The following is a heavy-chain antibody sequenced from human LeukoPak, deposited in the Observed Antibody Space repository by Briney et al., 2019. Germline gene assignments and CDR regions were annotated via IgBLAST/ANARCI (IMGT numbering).Heavy chain of an antibody. J-gene: IGHJ4*02. CDR1: GFTFSNYG. Sequence: PGGSLRLSCAASGFTFSNYGMHWVRQAPGKGLEWVALISFDGSQKYYADSVKGRFTISRDNSKSTVYLQMNSLRVEDAAVYYCSKDMGYTFGHAFDYWGQGTLVTVSS. CDR2: ISFDGSQK. V-gene: IGHV3-30*02. D-gene: IGHD5-18*01. CDR3: SKDMGYTFGHAFDY.